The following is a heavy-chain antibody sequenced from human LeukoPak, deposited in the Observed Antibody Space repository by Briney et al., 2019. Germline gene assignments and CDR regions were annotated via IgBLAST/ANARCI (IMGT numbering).Heavy chain of an antibody. CDR1: GFKFGNHW. V-gene: IGHV3-74*01. CDR2: INNDGSDT. Sequence: PGGSLRLSCAASGFKFGNHWMHWVRQSPGKGLVWVARINNDGSDTSHADSVEGRFTISRDNAENTLYLQMNSLRVEDTAMYFCARNNWGTDDWGQGTLVTVSS. D-gene: IGHD7-27*01. CDR3: ARNNWGTDD. J-gene: IGHJ4*02.